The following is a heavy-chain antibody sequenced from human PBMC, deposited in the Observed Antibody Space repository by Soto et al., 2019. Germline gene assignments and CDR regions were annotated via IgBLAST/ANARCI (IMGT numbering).Heavy chain of an antibody. Sequence: SETLSLTCAVYGGSFSGYYWSWIRQPPGKGLEWIGEINHSGSTNYNPSLKSRVTISVDTSKNQFSLKLSSVTAADTAVYYCARVVLGGGYYYYMDVWGKGTTVTVSS. CDR3: ARVVLGGGYYYYMDV. D-gene: IGHD3-10*01. J-gene: IGHJ6*03. CDR2: INHSGST. V-gene: IGHV4-34*01. CDR1: GGSFSGYY.